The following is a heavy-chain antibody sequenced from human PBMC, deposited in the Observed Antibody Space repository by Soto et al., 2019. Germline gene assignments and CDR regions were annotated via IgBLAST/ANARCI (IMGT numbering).Heavy chain of an antibody. CDR2: MSFDGSNK. CDR1: GFTFSNYG. Sequence: QVHLVESGGGVVQPGRSLRLSCAASGFTFSNYGMHWVRQAPCKGLEWLAVMSFDGSNKYYADSVQGRLTISRHNSKNQLSLQINSLRTEDTALYHCANDAGVALDIWGQGKIVTLSS. CDR3: ANDAGVALDI. J-gene: IGHJ3*02. D-gene: IGHD2-8*01. V-gene: IGHV3-30*18.